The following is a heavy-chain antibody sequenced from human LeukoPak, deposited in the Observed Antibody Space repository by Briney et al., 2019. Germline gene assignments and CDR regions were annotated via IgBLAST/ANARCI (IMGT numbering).Heavy chain of an antibody. CDR2: INHSGST. V-gene: IGHV4-34*01. CDR1: GGSFSGYY. Sequence: SETPSLTCAVYGGSFSGYYWSWIRQPPGKGLKWIGGINHSGSTNYNPSLKSRVTISVDTSKNQFSLKLSSVTAADTAVYYCARHLSTYYDFWSGYYRTDDAFDIWGQGTMVTVSS. J-gene: IGHJ3*02. CDR3: ARHLSTYYDFWSGYYRTDDAFDI. D-gene: IGHD3-3*01.